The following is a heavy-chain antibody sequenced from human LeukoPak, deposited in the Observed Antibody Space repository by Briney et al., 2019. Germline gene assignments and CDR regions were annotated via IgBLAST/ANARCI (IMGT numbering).Heavy chain of an antibody. CDR1: GYSINSGYY. CDR3: ARVDCSSTSCYITWFDP. D-gene: IGHD2-2*02. CDR2: IYHSGST. Sequence: PSETLSLTCAVSGYSINSGYYWGWIRPPPGKGLEGIGIIYHSGSTYYNPSLKSRVTISVDTSKNQFSLKLSSVTAADTAVYYCARVDCSSTSCYITWFDPWGQGTLVTVSS. V-gene: IGHV4-38-2*01. J-gene: IGHJ5*02.